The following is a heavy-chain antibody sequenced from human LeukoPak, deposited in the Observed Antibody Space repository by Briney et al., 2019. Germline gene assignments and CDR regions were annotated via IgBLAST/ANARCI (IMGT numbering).Heavy chain of an antibody. J-gene: IGHJ4*02. CDR3: ARSIWKSPPDY. D-gene: IGHD3-3*01. CDR1: GYTFTGYY. V-gene: IGHV1-2*06. Sequence: ASVKVSCKASGYTFTGYYMHWVRQAPGQGLEWMGRLNPNSGGTNYAQKFQVRVTMTRDTSISTAYMELSRLRSDDTAVYYCARSIWKSPPDYWGQGTLVTVSS. CDR2: LNPNSGGT.